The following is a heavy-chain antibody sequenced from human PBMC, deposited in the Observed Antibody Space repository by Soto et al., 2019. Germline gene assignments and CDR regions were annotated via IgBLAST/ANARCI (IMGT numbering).Heavy chain of an antibody. J-gene: IGHJ4*02. D-gene: IGHD6-19*01. CDR1: GGSFSGYY. V-gene: IGHV4-34*01. CDR3: AIGPRMWLAGGGY. CDR2: INHSGIT. Sequence: SETLSLTCAVYGGSFSGYYWSWIRQPPGKGLEWLGEINHSGITDYNPSLKSRITISIDTSKKQFSLKLDSVTAADTAVYYCAIGPRMWLAGGGYWGQGTQVTVSS.